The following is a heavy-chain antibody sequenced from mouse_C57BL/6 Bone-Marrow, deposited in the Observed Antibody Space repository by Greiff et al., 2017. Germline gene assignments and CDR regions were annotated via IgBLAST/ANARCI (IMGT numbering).Heavy chain of an antibody. V-gene: IGHV5-2*01. CDR3: ARHYGDEERLAY. D-gene: IGHD2-13*01. CDR2: IISDGGST. J-gene: IGHJ3*01. CDR1: EYEFPSHD. Sequence: EVQGVESGGGLVQPGESLKLSCESNEYEFPSHDMSWVRKTPENRLELVAAIISDGGSTYYPDTMERRFIISRDNTKKTLYLQMSSLRSEDTAMYYCARHYGDEERLAYWGQGTLVTVSA.